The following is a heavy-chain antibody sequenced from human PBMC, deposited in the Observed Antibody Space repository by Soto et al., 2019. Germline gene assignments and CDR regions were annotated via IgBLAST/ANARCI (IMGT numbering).Heavy chain of an antibody. CDR3: ARGQRITIFGVVIMTPYNWFDP. V-gene: IGHV4-34*01. J-gene: IGHJ5*02. CDR1: GGSFSGYY. CDR2: INHSGST. Sequence: QVQLQQWGAGLLKPSETLSLTCAVYGGSFSGYYWSWIRQPPGKGLEWIGEINHSGSTNSNPSLMSRVAREGETAQDQVSRKRGSVTGADTAVYYGARGQRITIFGVVIMTPYNWFDPWGQGTLVPVSS. D-gene: IGHD3-3*01.